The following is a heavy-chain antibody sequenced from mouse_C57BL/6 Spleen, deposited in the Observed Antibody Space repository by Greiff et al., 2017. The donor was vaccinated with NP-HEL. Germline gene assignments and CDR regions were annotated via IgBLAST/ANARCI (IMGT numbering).Heavy chain of an antibody. V-gene: IGHV1-82*01. D-gene: IGHD1-1*01. CDR3: ARADYGSSYYVDY. Sequence: VQLQQSGPELVKPGASVKISCKASGYAFSSSWMNWVKQRPGKGLEWIGRIYPGDGDTNYNGKFKGKATLTADKSSSTAYMHLSSLTSEDSAVYFCARADYGSSYYVDYWGQGTTLTVSS. J-gene: IGHJ2*01. CDR2: IYPGDGDT. CDR1: GYAFSSSW.